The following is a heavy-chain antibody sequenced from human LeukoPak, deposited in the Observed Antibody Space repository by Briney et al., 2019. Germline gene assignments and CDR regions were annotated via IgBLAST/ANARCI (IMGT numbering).Heavy chain of an antibody. Sequence: PSETLSLTCTVSGGSISTYYWSWIRQPAGKGLEWIGRIYTSGSTNYNPSLKSRVTISVDTSKNQFSLKLSSVTAADTAVYYCAREACSSTSCYYLDYWGQGTLVTVSS. D-gene: IGHD2-2*01. CDR1: GGSISTYY. J-gene: IGHJ4*02. CDR2: IYTSGST. CDR3: AREACSSTSCYYLDY. V-gene: IGHV4-4*07.